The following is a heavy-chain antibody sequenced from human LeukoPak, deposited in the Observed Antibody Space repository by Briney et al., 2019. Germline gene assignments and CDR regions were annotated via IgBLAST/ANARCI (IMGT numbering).Heavy chain of an antibody. Sequence: SETLSLTCTVSGYSISSGYFWGWIRQPPGKRLEWIGSIYHSGSTYYNPSLKSRVTMSVDMSKNQFSLKLSSVTAADTAVYYCAGKYYYDSGGYYYVDYWGQGTLVTVSS. CDR3: AGKYYYDSGGYYYVDY. D-gene: IGHD3-22*01. CDR2: IYHSGST. J-gene: IGHJ4*02. V-gene: IGHV4-38-2*02. CDR1: GYSISSGYF.